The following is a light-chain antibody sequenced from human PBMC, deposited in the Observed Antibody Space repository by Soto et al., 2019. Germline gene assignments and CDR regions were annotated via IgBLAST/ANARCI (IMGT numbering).Light chain of an antibody. CDR2: VAS. J-gene: IGKJ5*01. CDR3: QQFNNWPHT. Sequence: EIVLTQSPATLSVSPGERATLSCRASQSVNQKLGWYQQKPGQAPRLLIYVASYRATGIPARFSGSGSGTEYTLTISNLQAEDFAVYYCQQFNNWPHTFGQGTRLEI. V-gene: IGKV3-15*01. CDR1: QSVNQK.